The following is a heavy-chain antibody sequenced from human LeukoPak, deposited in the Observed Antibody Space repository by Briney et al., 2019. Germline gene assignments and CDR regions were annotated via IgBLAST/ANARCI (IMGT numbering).Heavy chain of an antibody. V-gene: IGHV3-21*01. J-gene: IGHJ4*02. CDR2: ISSSSSYI. CDR3: AREEIYCTNGVCYTSGFDY. Sequence: GGSLRLSCAASGFTFSSYSMNWVRQAPGKGLEWVSSISSSSSYIYYADSVKGRFTISRDNAKNSLYLQMNSLRAEDTAVYYCAREEIYCTNGVCYTSGFDYWGQGTLVTVSS. D-gene: IGHD2-8*01. CDR1: GFTFSSYS.